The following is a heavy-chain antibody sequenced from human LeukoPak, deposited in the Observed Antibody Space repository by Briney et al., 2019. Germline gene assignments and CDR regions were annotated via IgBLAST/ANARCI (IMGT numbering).Heavy chain of an antibody. CDR2: ISSNGGTT. Sequence: TGGSLRLSCAASGFTFSTYALQSVHQVTGKGLQYVSAISSNGGTTYYANSVKGRFTISRDNSKNTLYLQMGSLKPEDTAVYYCARVGDSTAFDYWGQGTLVTVSS. J-gene: IGHJ4*02. CDR3: ARVGDSTAFDY. D-gene: IGHD2-21*01. CDR1: GFTFSTYA. V-gene: IGHV3-64*01.